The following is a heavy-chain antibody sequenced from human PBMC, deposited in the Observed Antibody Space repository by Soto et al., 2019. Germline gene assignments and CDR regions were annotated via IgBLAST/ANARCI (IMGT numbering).Heavy chain of an antibody. J-gene: IGHJ5*02. CDR2: IFSNDEK. CDR3: ARLPSYPSDWFDP. D-gene: IGHD6-6*01. V-gene: IGHV2-26*01. Sequence: QVTLKESGPVLVKPTETLTLTCTVSGFSLSNARMGVSWIRQPPGKALEWLAHIFSNDEKSYSTSLKSRLTXSXDXXKSQVVLTMTNMDPVDTATYYCARLPSYPSDWFDPWGQGTLVTVSS. CDR1: GFSLSNARMG.